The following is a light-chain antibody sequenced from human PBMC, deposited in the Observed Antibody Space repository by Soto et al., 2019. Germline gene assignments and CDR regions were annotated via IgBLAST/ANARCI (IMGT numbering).Light chain of an antibody. Sequence: DVVMTQTPLSSPVTLGQPASISCRSSQSLVYSDGNTYLSWIQQRPGQPPRLLIYQVSKRFSGVPDSFSGGGTGTDFTLKISRVEAEDVGVYNCMQLSHFPRTFGKGTKVEVK. CDR1: QSLVYSDGNTY. J-gene: IGKJ1*01. CDR3: MQLSHFPRT. CDR2: QVS. V-gene: IGKV2-24*01.